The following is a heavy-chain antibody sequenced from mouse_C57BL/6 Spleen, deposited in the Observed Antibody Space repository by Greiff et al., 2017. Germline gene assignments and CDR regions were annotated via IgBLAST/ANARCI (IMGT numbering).Heavy chain of an antibody. CDR3: ARGGFTTVVARGFDY. CDR1: GYTFTSYW. CDR2: IDPSDSET. V-gene: IGHV1-52*01. J-gene: IGHJ2*01. Sequence: QVQLQQPGAELVRPGSSVKLSCKASGYTFTSYWMHWVKQRPIQGLEWIGNIDPSDSETHYNQKFKDKATLTVDKSSSTAYMQLSSLRSEDSAVYYCARGGFTTVVARGFDYWGQGTTLTVSS. D-gene: IGHD1-1*01.